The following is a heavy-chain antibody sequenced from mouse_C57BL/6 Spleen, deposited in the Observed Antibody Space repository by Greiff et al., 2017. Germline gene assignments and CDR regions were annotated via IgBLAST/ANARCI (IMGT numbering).Heavy chain of an antibody. CDR3: AVYYGNDWYFDV. D-gene: IGHD2-1*01. V-gene: IGHV1-59*01. Sequence: QVQLQQPGAELVRPGTSVKLSCKASGYTFTSYWMHWVKQRPGQGLEWIGVIDPSDSYTNYNQKFKGKATLTVDTSSSTAYMQLSSLTSEDSAVYYCAVYYGNDWYFDVWGTGTTVTVSS. CDR2: IDPSDSYT. CDR1: GYTFTSYW. J-gene: IGHJ1*03.